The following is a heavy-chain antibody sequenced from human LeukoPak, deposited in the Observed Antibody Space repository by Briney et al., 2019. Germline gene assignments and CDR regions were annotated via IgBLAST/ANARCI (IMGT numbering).Heavy chain of an antibody. D-gene: IGHD4-11*01. V-gene: IGHV3-7*04. J-gene: IGHJ4*02. Sequence: PGGSLRLSCAASGFTFSSYWMSWVRQAPGKGLEWVANIKPDGSEKYYVDSVEGRFTISRDNAKNSLYLQMNSLRAEDSAVYYCARVGPLDYRGSDYWGQGTLVTVSS. CDR1: GFTFSSYW. CDR3: ARVGPLDYRGSDY. CDR2: IKPDGSEK.